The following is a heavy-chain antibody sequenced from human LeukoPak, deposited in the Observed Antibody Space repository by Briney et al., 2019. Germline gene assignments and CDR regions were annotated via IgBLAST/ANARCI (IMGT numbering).Heavy chain of an antibody. D-gene: IGHD7-27*01. CDR1: GVSINYYY. CDR3: ARETPGAGHFDY. V-gene: IGHV4-59*01. Sequence: TSETLSLTCTVSGVSINYYYWMWIRQPPGKGLEWIGYIYYSGGTHYNPSLKSRVTTLVDTSKNQFSLKLTAVTAADTAVYYCARETPGAGHFDYWGQGSLVTVSS. CDR2: IYYSGGT. J-gene: IGHJ4*02.